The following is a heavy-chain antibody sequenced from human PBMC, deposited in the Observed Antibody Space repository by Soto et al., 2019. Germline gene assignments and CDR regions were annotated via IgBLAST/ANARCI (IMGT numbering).Heavy chain of an antibody. J-gene: IGHJ4*02. CDR3: TRGGVGTTGSCDF. CDR2: ISGSAART. V-gene: IGHV3-23*01. D-gene: IGHD6-13*01. CDR1: GFAFGGFT. Sequence: VQVLESGGGRVQPGGSLRLSCSVSGFAFGGFTMTWVRQAPGKGLEWVSSISGSAARTYYAYSVQGRFTISRDNSQSTLYLQMNSLRVEDTAEYYCTRGGVGTTGSCDFWVQGPLVAVSS.